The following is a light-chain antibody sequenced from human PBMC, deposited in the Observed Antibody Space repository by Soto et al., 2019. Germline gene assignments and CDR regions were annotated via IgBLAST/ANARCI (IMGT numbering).Light chain of an antibody. CDR3: KQYDSSPPT. V-gene: IGKV3-20*01. CDR2: GAS. Sequence: EIVLTQSPGTLSLSPGERATLSCRASQSVSSSYLAWYQQKPGQAPRLLIYGASSRATGIPDRFSGSGSGTDFTLTIRRLEPEDFAVYFCKQYDSSPPTFGQGTKVDIK. J-gene: IGKJ1*01. CDR1: QSVSSSY.